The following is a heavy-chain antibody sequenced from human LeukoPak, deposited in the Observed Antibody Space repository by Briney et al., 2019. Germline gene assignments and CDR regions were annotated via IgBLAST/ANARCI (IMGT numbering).Heavy chain of an antibody. CDR3: AKFGYCSSTSCYDAFDI. CDR1: GFTFSSYG. CDR2: ISYDGSNK. J-gene: IGHJ3*02. D-gene: IGHD2-2*01. V-gene: IGHV3-30*18. Sequence: GGSLRLSCAASGFTFSSYGMHWARQAPGEGLEWVAVISYDGSNKYYADSVKGRFTISRDNSKNTLYLQMNSLRAEDTAVYYCAKFGYCSSTSCYDAFDIWGQGTMVTVSS.